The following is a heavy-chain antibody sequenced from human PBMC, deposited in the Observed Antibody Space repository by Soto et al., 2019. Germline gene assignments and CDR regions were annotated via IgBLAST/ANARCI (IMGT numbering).Heavy chain of an antibody. Sequence: GGSLRLSCAASGFTFSSYAMSWARQAPGKGLEWVSAISGSGGSTYYADSVKGRFTISRDNSKNTLYLQMNSLRAEDTAVYYCANDLGASGGYGYYFDYWGQGTLVTVSA. CDR3: ANDLGASGGYGYYFDY. D-gene: IGHD6-13*01. CDR1: GFTFSSYA. V-gene: IGHV3-23*01. J-gene: IGHJ4*02. CDR2: ISGSGGST.